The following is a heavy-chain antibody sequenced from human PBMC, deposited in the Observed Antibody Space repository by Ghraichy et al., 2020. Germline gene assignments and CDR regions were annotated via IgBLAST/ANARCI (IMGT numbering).Heavy chain of an antibody. D-gene: IGHD2-8*02. V-gene: IGHV3-7*01. CDR2: IKEDGSEK. CDR1: GFIFSTYW. Sequence: GGSLRLSCTASGFIFSTYWMTWVRQAPGKGLEWVGNIKEDGSEKNYVDSVKGRFTISIDNAKNSVYLQMNSLRVDDMAVYYCAKGGPTVPRTGLEIWGQGAIVTVSS. J-gene: IGHJ3*02. CDR3: AKGGPTVPRTGLEI.